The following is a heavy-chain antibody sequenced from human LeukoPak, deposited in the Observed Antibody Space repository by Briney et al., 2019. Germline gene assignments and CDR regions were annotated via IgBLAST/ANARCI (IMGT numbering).Heavy chain of an antibody. D-gene: IGHD4-17*01. CDR2: IYYSGST. CDR3: ATQLDTVTTPSGAFDI. Sequence: SETLSLTCTVSGGSISSGGYYWSWIRQHPGKGLEWIGYIYYSGSTYYNPSLKSRVTISVDTSKNQFSLKLSSVTAADTAVYYCATQLDTVTTPSGAFDIWGQGTMVTVSS. CDR1: GGSISSGGYY. J-gene: IGHJ3*02. V-gene: IGHV4-31*03.